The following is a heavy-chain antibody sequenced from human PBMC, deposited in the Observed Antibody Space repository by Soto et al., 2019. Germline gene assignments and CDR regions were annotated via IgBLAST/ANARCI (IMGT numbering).Heavy chain of an antibody. D-gene: IGHD5-18*01. V-gene: IGHV1-69*12. CDR3: AISKDVDTAPTTYCDY. CDR1: GGTFSSYA. Sequence: QVQLVQPGAEVKKPGSSVKVSCKASGGTFSSYAISWVRQAPGQGLEWMGGIIPSFGTANYAQKFQGRVTIPEDESTSTAYRELSSLRSEETAVYYCAISKDVDTAPTTYCDYWGQGTLVTVSS. J-gene: IGHJ4*02. CDR2: IIPSFGTA.